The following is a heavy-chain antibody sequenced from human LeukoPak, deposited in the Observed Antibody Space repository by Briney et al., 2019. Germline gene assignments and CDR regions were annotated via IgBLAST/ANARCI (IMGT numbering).Heavy chain of an antibody. CDR1: GGSISSYY. V-gene: IGHV4-59*01. D-gene: IGHD2-15*01. J-gene: IGHJ4*02. CDR3: ARVSGYCSGGSCSDPNFDY. CDR2: IYYSGST. Sequence: SETLSLTCTVSGGSISSYYWSWIRQPPGKGLEWIGYIYYSGSTNYNPSLESRVTISVDTSKNQFSLKLSSVTAADTAVYYCARVSGYCSGGSCSDPNFDYWGQGTLVTVSS.